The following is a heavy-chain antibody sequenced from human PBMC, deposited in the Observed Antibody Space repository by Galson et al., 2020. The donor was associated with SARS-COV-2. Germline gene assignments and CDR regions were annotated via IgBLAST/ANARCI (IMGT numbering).Heavy chain of an antibody. Sequence: ASVKVSCKASGYTFTSYGISWVRQAPGQGLEWMGWISAYNGNTNYAQKLQGRVTMTTDTSTSTAYMELRSLRSDDTAVYYWARGIVVVPAAGTVSKYYYYGMDVWGQGTTVTVSS. CDR2: ISAYNGNT. D-gene: IGHD2-2*01. CDR3: ARGIVVVPAAGTVSKYYYYGMDV. J-gene: IGHJ6*02. CDR1: GYTFTSYG. V-gene: IGHV1-18*01.